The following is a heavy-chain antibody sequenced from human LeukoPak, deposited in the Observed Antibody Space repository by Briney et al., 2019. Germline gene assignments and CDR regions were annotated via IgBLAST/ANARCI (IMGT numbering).Heavy chain of an antibody. J-gene: IGHJ4*02. V-gene: IGHV3-30-3*01. D-gene: IGHD4-17*01. CDR2: ISYDGSNK. CDR3: ARDGDYALWKYYFDY. Sequence: PGGSLRLSCAASGFTFSSYAMHWVRQAPGKGLEWVAVISYDGSNKYYADSVKGRFTISRDNSKNTLYLQMNSLRAEDTAVYYCARDGDYALWKYYFDYWGQGTLVTVSS. CDR1: GFTFSSYA.